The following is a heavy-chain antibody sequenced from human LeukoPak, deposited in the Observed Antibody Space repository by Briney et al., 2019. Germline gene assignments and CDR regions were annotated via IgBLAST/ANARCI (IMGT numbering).Heavy chain of an antibody. CDR1: GYSFTTYW. D-gene: IGHD3-16*02. CDR3: ARMIGLGEVSPYFDY. V-gene: IGHV5-51*01. Sequence: GESLKISCKGSGYSFTTYWIAWVRQMPGKGLEWMGIIYPRDSDIRYSPPFQGQVTISADKSISTAYLQWNSLKASDTAMYYCARMIGLGEVSPYFDYWGQGSLVTVSS. CDR2: IYPRDSDI. J-gene: IGHJ4*02.